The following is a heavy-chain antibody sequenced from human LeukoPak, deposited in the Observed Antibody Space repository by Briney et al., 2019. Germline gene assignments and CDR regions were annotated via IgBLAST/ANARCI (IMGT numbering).Heavy chain of an antibody. CDR1: GGSISSYY. V-gene: IGHV4-59*01. J-gene: IGHJ4*02. CDR3: ARVRVGYNWNYGDY. D-gene: IGHD1-7*01. CDR2: IYYSGST. Sequence: KPSETLSLTCTVSGGSISSYYWSWIRQPPGKGLEWIGYIYYSGSTNYNPSPKSRVTISVDTSKNQFSLKLRSVTAADTAVYYCARVRVGYNWNYGDYWGQGTLVTVSS.